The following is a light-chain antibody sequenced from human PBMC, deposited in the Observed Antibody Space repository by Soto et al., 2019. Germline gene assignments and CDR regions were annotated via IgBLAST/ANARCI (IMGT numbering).Light chain of an antibody. Sequence: EIVLTQSPCTLSLSPGERATLSCRASQSVSSSYLAWYQQKPGQAPRLLIYGASSRTTGIPDRFSGSGSGTDFTLTISRLEPEDFAVYYCQHYGSSPYTFGQGTKLEIK. CDR2: GAS. CDR3: QHYGSSPYT. V-gene: IGKV3-20*01. J-gene: IGKJ2*01. CDR1: QSVSSSY.